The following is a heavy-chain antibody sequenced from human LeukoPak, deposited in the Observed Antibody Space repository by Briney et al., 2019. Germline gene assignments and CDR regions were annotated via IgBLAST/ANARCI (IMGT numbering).Heavy chain of an antibody. Sequence: GASVKVSCKASGYTFTSYYMHWVRQAPGQGLEWMGIISPSGGSTSYAQKFQGRLTMTRDMSTSTVYMELSSLRSEDTAVYYCARGSRPVYNLLTGKRYFDYWGQGTLLTVSS. CDR1: GYTFTSYY. CDR2: ISPSGGST. D-gene: IGHD3-9*01. J-gene: IGHJ4*02. CDR3: ARGSRPVYNLLTGKRYFDY. V-gene: IGHV1-46*01.